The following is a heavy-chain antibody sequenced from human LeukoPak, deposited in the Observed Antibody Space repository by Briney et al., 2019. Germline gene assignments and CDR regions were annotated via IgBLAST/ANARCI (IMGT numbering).Heavy chain of an antibody. CDR1: GGSFSGYY. V-gene: IGHV4-34*01. Sequence: SETLSLTCAVYGGSFSGYYWSWIPQPPGKGLEWIGEINHSGSTNYNPSLKSRVTISVDTSKNQFSLKLSSVTAADTAVYYCARMALSNGEGYWGQGTLVTVSS. J-gene: IGHJ4*02. CDR2: INHSGST. D-gene: IGHD7-27*01. CDR3: ARMALSNGEGY.